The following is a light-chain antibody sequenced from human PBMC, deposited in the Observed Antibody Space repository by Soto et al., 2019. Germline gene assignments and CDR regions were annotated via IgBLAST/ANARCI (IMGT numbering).Light chain of an antibody. CDR1: SSDVGSFDS. CDR3: SSFTTSSTLV. J-gene: IGLJ1*01. CDR2: DVS. Sequence: QSVLTQPASVSGSPGQPITISCTGTSSDVGSFDSVAWYQHNPGKAPKLMIYDVSNRPSGVSSRFSGSKSGNTASLSISGLQTDDEANYYCSSFTTSSTLVFXTGTKVTVL. V-gene: IGLV2-14*01.